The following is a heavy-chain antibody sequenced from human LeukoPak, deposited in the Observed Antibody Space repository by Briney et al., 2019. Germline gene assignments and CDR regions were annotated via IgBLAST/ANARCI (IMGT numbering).Heavy chain of an antibody. J-gene: IGHJ4*02. CDR2: IYYSGNT. V-gene: IGHV4-61*01. CDR3: AREGLATMIRGVIPY. D-gene: IGHD3-10*01. Sequence: SETLSLTCTVSGGSVSSGSYYWSWIRQPPGKGLEWVGYIYYSGNTNYNPSLKSRVTISVDTSKNQFSLKLSSVTAADTAVYYCAREGLATMIRGVIPYWGQGTLVTVSS. CDR1: GGSVSSGSYY.